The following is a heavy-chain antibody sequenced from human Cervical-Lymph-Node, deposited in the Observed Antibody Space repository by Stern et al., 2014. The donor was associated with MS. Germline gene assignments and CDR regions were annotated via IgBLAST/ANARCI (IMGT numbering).Heavy chain of an antibody. CDR1: GFSLNTAGTR. V-gene: IGHV2-70*04. J-gene: IGHJ4*02. CDR3: ARSLAGVFDF. CDR2: IDWDDAK. Sequence: QVTLKESGPALIKPKQALTLTCTFSGFSLNTAGTRGTWIRQSPGQALEWLAGIDWDDAKFSRSSLKTRLTISKDTSKSQVVLTLTNMDPVDTATYYCARSLAGVFDFWGQGAMVTVSS.